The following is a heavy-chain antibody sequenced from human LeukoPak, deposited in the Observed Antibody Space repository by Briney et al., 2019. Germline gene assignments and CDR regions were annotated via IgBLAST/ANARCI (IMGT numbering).Heavy chain of an antibody. D-gene: IGHD6-6*01. Sequence: ASVKVSCKASGYTLTSRYMHWVRQAPGQGLEWMGIINPSSGSTTYAQKFQGRVTMTRDTSTSTVYMDLSSLRSEDTAIYYCARDPYTSSLFDYWGQGTLVTVSS. CDR1: GYTLTSRY. J-gene: IGHJ4*02. V-gene: IGHV1-46*01. CDR3: ARDPYTSSLFDY. CDR2: INPSSGST.